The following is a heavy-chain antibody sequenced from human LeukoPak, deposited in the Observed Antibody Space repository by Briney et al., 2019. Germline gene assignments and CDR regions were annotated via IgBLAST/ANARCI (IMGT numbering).Heavy chain of an antibody. J-gene: IGHJ4*02. CDR2: ISSFSSNI. D-gene: IGHD3-22*01. V-gene: IGHV3-21*01. Sequence: GGSLRLSCAASGFAFSSYYMTWVRPAPGKGLEWVSSISSFSSNIYYADSVKGRFTISRDNAKNSLYLQMNSLRAEDTAVYYCARYYYDSSGYTTFDYWGQGTLVTVSS. CDR1: GFAFSSYY. CDR3: ARYYYDSSGYTTFDY.